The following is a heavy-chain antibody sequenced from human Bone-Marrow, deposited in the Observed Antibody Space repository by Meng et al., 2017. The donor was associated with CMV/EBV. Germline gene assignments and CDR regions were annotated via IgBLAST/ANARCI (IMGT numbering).Heavy chain of an antibody. Sequence: SVKVSCKASGGTFSSYAISWVRQAPGQGLEWMGGIIPIFGTANYAQKFQGRVTITTDESTSTAYMELSSLRSEDTAVYYCASGEDCSSTSCKEAFYYYGMDVWGQGTTVTV. CDR3: ASGEDCSSTSCKEAFYYYGMDV. D-gene: IGHD2-2*01. CDR2: IIPIFGTA. V-gene: IGHV1-69*05. CDR1: GGTFSSYA. J-gene: IGHJ6*02.